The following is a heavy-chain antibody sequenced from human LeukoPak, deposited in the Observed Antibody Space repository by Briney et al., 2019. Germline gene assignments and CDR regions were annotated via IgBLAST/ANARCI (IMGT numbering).Heavy chain of an antibody. CDR3: ARGAQYQLMGVAPVEYFQH. V-gene: IGHV4-59*01. J-gene: IGHJ1*01. CDR2: IYYSGST. D-gene: IGHD2-2*01. CDR1: GGSISSYY. Sequence: SETLSLTCTVSGGSISSYYWSWIRQPPGKGLEWIGYIYYSGSTNYNPSLKSRVTISVDTSKNQFSLKLSSVTAADTAVYYCARGAQYQLMGVAPVEYFQHWGQGTLVTVSS.